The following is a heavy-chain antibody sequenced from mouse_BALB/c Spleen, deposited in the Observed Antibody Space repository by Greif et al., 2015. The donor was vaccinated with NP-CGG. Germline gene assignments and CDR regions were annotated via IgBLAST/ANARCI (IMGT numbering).Heavy chain of an antibody. CDR2: ISSGGSYT. Sequence: EVMLVESGGGSVKPGGSLKLSCAASGFTFSSYAMSWVRQTPEKRLEWVATISSGGSYTYYPDSVKGRFTISRDNAKNTLYLQMSSLRSEDTAMYYCARRENWDGASWFAYWGQGTLVAVSA. J-gene: IGHJ3*01. CDR3: ARRENWDGASWFAY. V-gene: IGHV5-9-1*01. CDR1: GFTFSSYA. D-gene: IGHD4-1*01.